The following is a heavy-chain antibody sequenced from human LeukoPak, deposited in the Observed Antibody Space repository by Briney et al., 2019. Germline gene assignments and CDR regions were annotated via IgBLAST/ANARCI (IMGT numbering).Heavy chain of an antibody. D-gene: IGHD2/OR15-2a*01. V-gene: IGHV3-11*01. Sequence: GGSLRLSCAASGFTFSDYYMSWILQAPGKGLEWVSYISSSGSTIYYADSVKGRFTISRDNAKNSLYLQMNSLRAEDTAVYYCARGGVLWVSANLFDYWGQGTLVTVSS. CDR2: ISSSGSTI. CDR1: GFTFSDYY. J-gene: IGHJ4*02. CDR3: ARGGVLWVSANLFDY.